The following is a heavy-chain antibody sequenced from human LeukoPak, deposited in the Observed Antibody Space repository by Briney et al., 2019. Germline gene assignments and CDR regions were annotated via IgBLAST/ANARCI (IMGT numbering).Heavy chain of an antibody. CDR1: GGSFSGYY. Sequence: PSETLSLTCAVYGGSFSGYYWSWIRQPPGKGLEWIGEINHSGSTNYNPSLKSRVTISVDTSKNQFSLKLSSVTAADTAVYYCARGSLYYDSRDFDYWVQGTLVTVSS. CDR3: ARGSLYYDSRDFDY. D-gene: IGHD3-22*01. CDR2: INHSGST. J-gene: IGHJ4*02. V-gene: IGHV4-34*01.